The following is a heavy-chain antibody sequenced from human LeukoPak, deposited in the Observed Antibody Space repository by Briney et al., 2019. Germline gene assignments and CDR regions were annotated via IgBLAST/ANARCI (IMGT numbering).Heavy chain of an antibody. J-gene: IGHJ6*03. D-gene: IGHD4-17*01. CDR1: GGSISSSSYY. CDR3: ARGDYGGNYYYYYYMDV. CDR2: IYYSGST. Sequence: PSETLSLTCTVSGGSISSSSYYWGWIRQPPGKGLEWIGSIYYSGSTYYNPSLKSRVTISVDTSKNQFSLKLSSVTAADTAVYYCARGDYGGNYYYYYYMDVWGKGTTVTVSS. V-gene: IGHV4-39*07.